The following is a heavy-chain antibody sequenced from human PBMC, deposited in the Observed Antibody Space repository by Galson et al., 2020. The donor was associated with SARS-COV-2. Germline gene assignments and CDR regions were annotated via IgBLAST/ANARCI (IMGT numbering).Heavy chain of an antibody. Sequence: SETLSLTCTVSGGSISSSSYYWGWIRQPPGKGLEWIGSIYYSGSTYYKPSLKSRVTISVDTSKNQFSLKLSSVTAADTAVYYCARDGLLGGGSFFDYWGQGTLVTVSS. J-gene: IGHJ4*02. V-gene: IGHV4-39*07. CDR2: IYYSGST. CDR3: ARDGLLGGGSFFDY. D-gene: IGHD2-15*01. CDR1: GGSISSSSYY.